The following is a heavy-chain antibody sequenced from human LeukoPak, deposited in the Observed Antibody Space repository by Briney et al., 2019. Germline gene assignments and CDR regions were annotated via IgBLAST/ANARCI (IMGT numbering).Heavy chain of an antibody. D-gene: IGHD1-26*01. J-gene: IGHJ4*02. CDR2: IRRRAYGCTT. V-gene: IGHV3-49*04. CDR3: TSVGAGAFDY. Sequence: GRSQRLSCTASGFTFGDYAMSWVRQAPGKGGEGVVYIRRRAYGCTTEYAAEVIGRFTSSRDESKSIAYLQMNSLKTEDTAVYYCTSVGAGAFDYWGQGTLVTVSS. CDR1: GFTFGDYA.